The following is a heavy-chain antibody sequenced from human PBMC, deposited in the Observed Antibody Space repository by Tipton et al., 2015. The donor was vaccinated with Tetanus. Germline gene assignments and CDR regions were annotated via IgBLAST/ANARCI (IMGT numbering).Heavy chain of an antibody. Sequence: SLRLSCAVSGGSIRSSNWWSWVRQTPGKGLEWIGEIYHSGTTNYNPSLKSRVTMSVDNSKNQFSLKLSSVTAADTAVYYCARESITIFGVVSIDYWGQGTLVTVSS. CDR1: GGSIRSSNW. J-gene: IGHJ4*02. CDR3: ARESITIFGVVSIDY. CDR2: IYHSGTT. V-gene: IGHV4-4*02. D-gene: IGHD3-3*01.